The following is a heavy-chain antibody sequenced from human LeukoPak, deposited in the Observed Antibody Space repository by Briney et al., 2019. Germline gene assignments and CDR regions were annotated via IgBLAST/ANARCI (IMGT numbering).Heavy chain of an antibody. Sequence: SETLSLTCTVSGGSISSNYWSWIPQPAGKGLEYIGRIYSSGNTNYNPSLKSRVTMPVHTSKNQFSLLLHSVTAADTAVYYCARVWLSSGSYWYFDFWGRGTLVIVSS. J-gene: IGHJ2*01. CDR2: IYSSGNT. CDR1: GGSISSNY. D-gene: IGHD3-22*01. V-gene: IGHV4-4*07. CDR3: ARVWLSSGSYWYFDF.